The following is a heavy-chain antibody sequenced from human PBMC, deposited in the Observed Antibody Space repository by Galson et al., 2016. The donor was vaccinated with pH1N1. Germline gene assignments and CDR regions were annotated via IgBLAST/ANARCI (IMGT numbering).Heavy chain of an antibody. D-gene: IGHD3-10*01. CDR1: GGSFSDYY. V-gene: IGHV4-34*01. J-gene: IGHJ4*02. CDR3: ARVDFGGKLGD. Sequence: ETLSLTCTVYGGSFSDYYWSWIRQPPGKGLEWIGEVNPSGSTIYNPSLNSRVIISADTSRNQFSLKLTSVTAADTAVYLCARVDFGGKLGDWGQGTQVTVSS. CDR2: VNPSGST.